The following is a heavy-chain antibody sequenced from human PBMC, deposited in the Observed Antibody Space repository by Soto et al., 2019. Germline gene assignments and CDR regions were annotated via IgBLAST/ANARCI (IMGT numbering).Heavy chain of an antibody. CDR1: GFTFSSYA. J-gene: IGHJ5*02. CDR3: AKIPNYYGSQDWFDP. Sequence: GSLRLSCAASGFTFSSYAMSWVRQAPGKGLEWFSVISGSGGSTYYADSVKGRFTISRDISKNTLYLQMNSLRAEDTAVYYCAKIPNYYGSQDWFDPWGQGTLVTVSS. V-gene: IGHV3-23*01. CDR2: ISGSGGST. D-gene: IGHD3-10*01.